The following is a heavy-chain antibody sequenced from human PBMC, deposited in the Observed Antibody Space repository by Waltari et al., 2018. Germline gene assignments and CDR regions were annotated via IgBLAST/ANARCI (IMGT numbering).Heavy chain of an antibody. J-gene: IGHJ3*01. Sequence: QVQLQESGPGLVKPSGTLSLICSVSGGSITSSEWWTWVRQTPGKGLGWIGEVYHSGNTNYNPSLKSRVTRSVDKSKKQFSLKLTSVTAADTAVYYCVRRGEGSMVYNDAFDFWGLGTKVTVSS. V-gene: IGHV4-4*02. CDR1: GGSITSSEW. CDR3: VRRGEGSMVYNDAFDF. D-gene: IGHD3-10*01. CDR2: VYHSGNT.